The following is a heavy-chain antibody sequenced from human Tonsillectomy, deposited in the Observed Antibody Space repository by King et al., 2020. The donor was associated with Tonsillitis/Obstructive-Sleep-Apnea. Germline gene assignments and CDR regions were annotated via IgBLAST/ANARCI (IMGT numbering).Heavy chain of an antibody. V-gene: IGHV3-33*01. CDR3: ASDQALGYCSSTSCSQIDY. J-gene: IGHJ4*02. CDR2: IWYDGSNK. D-gene: IGHD2-2*01. CDR1: GFTFSDYS. Sequence: VQLVESGGGVVQPGRSLRLSCAASGFTFSDYSMYWVRQAPGKGLEWVAVIWYDGSNKYSADSVKGRFTISRDNSKNTLYLQMNNLRADDTAVYYCASDQALGYCSSTSCSQIDYWGQGTLVSVSS.